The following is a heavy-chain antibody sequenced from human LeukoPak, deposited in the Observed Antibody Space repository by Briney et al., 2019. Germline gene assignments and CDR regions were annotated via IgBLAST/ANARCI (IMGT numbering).Heavy chain of an antibody. J-gene: IGHJ4*02. CDR2: FDPEDGET. CDR3: ATDFSTVTTPLVRY. D-gene: IGHD4-17*01. V-gene: IGHV1-24*01. CDR1: GYTLTELS. Sequence: ASVKVSCKVSGYTLTELSMHWVRQAPGKGLEWMGGFDPEDGETIYAQKFQGRVTMTEDTSTDTAYIELSSLRSEDTAVYYCATDFSTVTTPLVRYWGQGTLVTVSS.